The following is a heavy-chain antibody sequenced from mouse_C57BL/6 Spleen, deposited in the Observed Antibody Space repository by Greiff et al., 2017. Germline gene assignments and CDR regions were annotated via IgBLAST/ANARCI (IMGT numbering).Heavy chain of an antibody. J-gene: IGHJ4*01. V-gene: IGHV14-4*01. Sequence: EVQLQQSGAELVRPGASVKLSCTASVFNIKDDYMHWVKQRPEQGLEWIGWIDPENGDTEYASKFQGKATITADTSSNTAYLQLSSLTSEDTAVYYCTTSIDGLRRDYAMDYWGQGTSVTVSS. D-gene: IGHD2-4*01. CDR3: TTSIDGLRRDYAMDY. CDR2: IDPENGDT. CDR1: VFNIKDDY.